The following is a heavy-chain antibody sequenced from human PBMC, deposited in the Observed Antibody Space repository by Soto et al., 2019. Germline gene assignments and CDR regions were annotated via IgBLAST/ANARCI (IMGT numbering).Heavy chain of an antibody. CDR3: ARDTGSGWDVPGDDAFDS. CDR1: GYTFTSYA. Sequence: ASVKVSCKASGYTFTSYAMHWVRQAPGQRLEWMGWINAGNGNTKYSQKFQGRVTITRDTSASTAYMELSSLRSEDTAVYYCARDTGSGWDVPGDDAFDSWGQGTMVTVAS. J-gene: IGHJ3*02. V-gene: IGHV1-3*01. CDR2: INAGNGNT. D-gene: IGHD6-19*01.